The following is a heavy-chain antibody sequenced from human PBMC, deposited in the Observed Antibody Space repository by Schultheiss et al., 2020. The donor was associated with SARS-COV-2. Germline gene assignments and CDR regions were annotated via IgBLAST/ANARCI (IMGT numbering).Heavy chain of an antibody. CDR2: ISGSGGTT. J-gene: IGHJ6*02. D-gene: IGHD1-1*01. V-gene: IGHV3-23*01. Sequence: GGSLRLSCAASGFTFSSYAMSWVRQAPGKGLEWVSAISGSGGTTYYADSVKGRFTISRDKAKNSVYLEMNSLRAEDTAVYYCARKTWRTGYGMDVWGQGTTVTVSS. CDR3: ARKTWRTGYGMDV. CDR1: GFTFSSYA.